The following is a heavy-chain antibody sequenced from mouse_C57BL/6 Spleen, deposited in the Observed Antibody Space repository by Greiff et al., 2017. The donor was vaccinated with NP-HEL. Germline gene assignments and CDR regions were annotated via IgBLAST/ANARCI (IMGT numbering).Heavy chain of an antibody. Sequence: VQLKQSGPELVKPGASVKISCKASGYSFTGYYMNWVKQSPEKSLEWIGEINPSTGGTTYNQKFKAKATLTVDKSSSTAYMQLKSLTSEDSAVYYCARSGYVGYWGQGTTLTVSS. CDR3: ARSGYVGY. J-gene: IGHJ2*01. V-gene: IGHV1-42*01. D-gene: IGHD3-2*02. CDR2: INPSTGGT. CDR1: GYSFTGYY.